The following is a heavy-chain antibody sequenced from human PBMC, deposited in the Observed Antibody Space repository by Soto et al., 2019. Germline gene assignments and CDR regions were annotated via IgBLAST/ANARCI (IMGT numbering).Heavy chain of an antibody. V-gene: IGHV3-48*02. Sequence: GSLRLSCAASWFTVSSNYINWVRQAPGKGLEWVSYISSSSSTIYYADSVKGRFTISRDNAKNSLYLQMNSLRDEDTAVYYCAKTTVTTGYWGQGTLVTVSS. CDR3: AKTTVTTGY. CDR2: ISSSSSTI. J-gene: IGHJ4*02. CDR1: WFTVSSNY. D-gene: IGHD4-17*01.